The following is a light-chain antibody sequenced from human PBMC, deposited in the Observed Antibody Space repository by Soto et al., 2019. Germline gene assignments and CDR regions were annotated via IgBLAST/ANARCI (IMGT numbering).Light chain of an antibody. CDR2: RAS. Sequence: EIVMTQSPATLSVSPGDTATLSCRASQSLGGNLAWYQQKPGPAPRLLIFRASSMATGVPARFSASGSGTEFTLTISGLQSEDFAVYYCQQYSNWPPLTFGPGTKVEIK. CDR1: QSLGGN. J-gene: IGKJ1*01. CDR3: QQYSNWPPLT. V-gene: IGKV3-15*01.